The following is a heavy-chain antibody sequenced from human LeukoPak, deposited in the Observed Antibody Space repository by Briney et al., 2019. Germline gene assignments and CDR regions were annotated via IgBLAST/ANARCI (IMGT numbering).Heavy chain of an antibody. J-gene: IGHJ4*02. Sequence: GGSLRLSCAASGFTFSSYAMHWVRQAPGKGLEWVAVISYDGSNKYYADSVKGRFTISRDNSKNTLYLQMNSLRAEDTAVYYCARDFPAEDNYSGSYYVLFSFDYWGQGTLVTVSS. D-gene: IGHD1-26*01. CDR2: ISYDGSNK. CDR1: GFTFSSYA. CDR3: ARDFPAEDNYSGSYYVLFSFDY. V-gene: IGHV3-30-3*01.